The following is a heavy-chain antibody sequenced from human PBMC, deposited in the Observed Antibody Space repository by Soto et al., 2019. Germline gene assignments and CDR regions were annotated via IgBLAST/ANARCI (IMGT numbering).Heavy chain of an antibody. Sequence: GGSLRLSCAASGFTFSSYAMSWVRQAPGKGLEWVSAITGSGFLTGSGGSTYYADSVKGRFTISRDNSKNTLYLQMNSLRAEDTAVYYCAKDQWDYWGQGTLVTVSS. V-gene: IGHV3-23*01. CDR3: AKDQWDY. J-gene: IGHJ4*02. CDR1: GFTFSSYA. CDR2: ITGSGFLTGSGGST. D-gene: IGHD6-19*01.